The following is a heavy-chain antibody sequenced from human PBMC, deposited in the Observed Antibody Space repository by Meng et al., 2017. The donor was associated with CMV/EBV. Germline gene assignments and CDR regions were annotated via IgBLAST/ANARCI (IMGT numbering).Heavy chain of an antibody. CDR3: VHSVKDFGVNHYFDY. CDR1: GFSLSTSGVR. Sequence: GFSLSTSGVRVGWISQHPGKALEWLALIYWNDDKRYSPSLKSRLTITKDTSKNQVVLTMTNMDPVDTATYYCVHSVKDFGVNHYFDYWGQGTLVTVSS. D-gene: IGHD3-3*01. CDR2: IYWNDDK. V-gene: IGHV2-5*01. J-gene: IGHJ4*02.